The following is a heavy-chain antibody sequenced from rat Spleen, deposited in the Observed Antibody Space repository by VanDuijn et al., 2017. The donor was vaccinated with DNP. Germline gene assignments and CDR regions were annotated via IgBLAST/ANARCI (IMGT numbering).Heavy chain of an antibody. Sequence: EVQLVESGGGFVQPGGSLKLSCAASGFTFTDYYMAWVRQTPKRGLEWVATIIYDGSNTFFGDSVKGRFTISRDNAKNTLYLQMNSLRSEDTATYYCARLGSDAPYWGQGVMVTVSS. D-gene: IGHD3-1*01. V-gene: IGHV5-22*01. J-gene: IGHJ2*01. CDR1: GFTFTDYY. CDR2: IIYDGSNT. CDR3: ARLGSDAPY.